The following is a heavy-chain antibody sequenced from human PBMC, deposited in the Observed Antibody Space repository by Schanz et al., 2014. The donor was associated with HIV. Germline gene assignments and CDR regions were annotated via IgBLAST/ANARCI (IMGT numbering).Heavy chain of an antibody. J-gene: IGHJ4*02. D-gene: IGHD3-22*01. Sequence: VQLVESGGGLVKPGGSLRLSCAASGFTFSSYSMSWVRQAPGKALEWVAVISYDGSNKYYADSVKGRFTISRDNSKNTLFLQMNGLRAEDTAIYYCAKDLSVHTSAYYRYWGQGTLVTVSS. CDR1: GFTFSSYS. V-gene: IGHV3-30*18. CDR2: ISYDGSNK. CDR3: AKDLSVHTSAYYRY.